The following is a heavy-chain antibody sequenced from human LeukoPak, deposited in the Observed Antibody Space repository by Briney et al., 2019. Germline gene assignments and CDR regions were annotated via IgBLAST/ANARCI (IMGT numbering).Heavy chain of an antibody. CDR2: INSDGSST. Sequence: GGSLRLSCAASGFTFSSYWMHWVRQAPGKGLVWVSRINSDGSSTSYADSVKGRFTISRDNAKNTLYLQMNSLRAEDTAVYYCAKPPSGSLYFDYWGQGTLVTVSS. J-gene: IGHJ4*02. V-gene: IGHV3-74*01. D-gene: IGHD1-26*01. CDR3: AKPPSGSLYFDY. CDR1: GFTFSSYW.